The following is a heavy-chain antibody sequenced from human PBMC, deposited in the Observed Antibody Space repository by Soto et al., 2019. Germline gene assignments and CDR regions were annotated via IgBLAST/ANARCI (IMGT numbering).Heavy chain of an antibody. CDR3: AKEGCSGGICYGFDY. J-gene: IGHJ4*02. CDR1: GFTFSSYG. V-gene: IGHV3-30*18. CDR2: MSWDGSDE. Sequence: QVQLVESGGGVVQPGRSLRLSCAASGFTFSSYGMHWVRQAPGKGLEWVAVMSWDGSDEFYEETVKGRFTVSRDNSRNTLYLQMNSVRPEDTAVYYCAKEGCSGGICYGFDYWGQGTLVTVSS. D-gene: IGHD2-15*01.